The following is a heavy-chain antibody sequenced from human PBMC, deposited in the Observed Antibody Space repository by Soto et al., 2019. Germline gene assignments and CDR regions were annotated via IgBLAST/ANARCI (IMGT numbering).Heavy chain of an antibody. CDR1: SDSISNYY. CDR3: ARFYYDSSGYLPSPYYYYYGMDV. Sequence: TSETLSLTCTVSSDSISNYYCSWFRQPPGKGLEWIGYMHYNGYTSYNPSLRSRVTISVDTSKNQFSLKLTSVTVADTAVYYCARFYYDSSGYLPSPYYYYYGMDVWGQGTTVTVSS. D-gene: IGHD3-22*01. CDR2: MHYNGYT. V-gene: IGHV4-59*08. J-gene: IGHJ6*02.